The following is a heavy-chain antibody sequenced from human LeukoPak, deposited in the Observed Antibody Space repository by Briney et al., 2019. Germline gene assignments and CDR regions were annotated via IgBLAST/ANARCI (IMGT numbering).Heavy chain of an antibody. J-gene: IGHJ4*02. CDR3: ARDRGLAAAGLLDY. CDR2: IWYDGSNK. V-gene: IGHV3-33*01. D-gene: IGHD6-13*01. CDR1: GFTFSSYG. Sequence: GGSLRLSCAASGFTFSSYGMHWVRQAPGKGLEWVAVIWYDGSNKYYADSVKGRFTISRDNSKNTLYLQMNSLRAEDTAVYYCARDRGLAAAGLLDYWGQGTLVTVSS.